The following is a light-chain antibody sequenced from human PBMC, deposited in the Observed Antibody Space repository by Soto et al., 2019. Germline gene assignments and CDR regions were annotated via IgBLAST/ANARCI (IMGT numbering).Light chain of an antibody. CDR3: HQRNK. J-gene: IGKJ5*01. CDR2: DTS. Sequence: EVVWTEPRATLYLSPGERATLSCRASQFLSSYLAWYQQKPGQPPRLLIYDTSNRATGIPARFSGSRSGTDFTLTISSLEPEDFGVYFCHQRNKFGQGTRLEI. V-gene: IGKV3-11*01. CDR1: QFLSSY.